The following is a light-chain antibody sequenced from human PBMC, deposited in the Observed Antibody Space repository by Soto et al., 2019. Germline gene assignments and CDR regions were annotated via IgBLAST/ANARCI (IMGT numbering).Light chain of an antibody. Sequence: DIQMTQSPSSLSGSVGDRVTITGGASQSISSYLDWYQQTPGRAPKFLISAASSLQSGVPSRFSGSGSGTDFTLTISSLQPEDFATYYCQQSYNTPLTFGGGTKVDIK. CDR2: AAS. CDR3: QQSYNTPLT. CDR1: QSISSY. V-gene: IGKV1-39*01. J-gene: IGKJ4*02.